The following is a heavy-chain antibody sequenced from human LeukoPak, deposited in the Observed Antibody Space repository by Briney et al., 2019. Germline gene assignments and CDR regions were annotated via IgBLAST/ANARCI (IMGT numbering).Heavy chain of an antibody. J-gene: IGHJ4*02. CDR3: ARDNKVRDDFWSGYYDY. Sequence: PGGSLRLFCAASGFTFSTYSMNWVRQAPGKGLEWVSSISSSSGYIFYADSVKGRFTISRDNPKNLLYLEMKSLRAEDTAVYYCARDNKVRDDFWSGYYDYWGQGTLVTVSS. D-gene: IGHD3-3*01. CDR2: ISSSSGYI. V-gene: IGHV3-21*01. CDR1: GFTFSTYS.